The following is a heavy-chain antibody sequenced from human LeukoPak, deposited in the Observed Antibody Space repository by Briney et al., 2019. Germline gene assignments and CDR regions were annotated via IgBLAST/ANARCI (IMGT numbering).Heavy chain of an antibody. J-gene: IGHJ4*02. CDR3: ARRHGSGWYRLFDY. Sequence: SETLSLTYTVSGGSISSSSYYWGWIRPPPGKGLEWLGSIYYSGSTYYNPSLNSRVTISVDTSKNQFSLKLSSVTAADTAVYYCARRHGSGWYRLFDYWGQGTLVTVSS. CDR1: GGSISSSSYY. CDR2: IYYSGST. D-gene: IGHD6-19*01. V-gene: IGHV4-39*01.